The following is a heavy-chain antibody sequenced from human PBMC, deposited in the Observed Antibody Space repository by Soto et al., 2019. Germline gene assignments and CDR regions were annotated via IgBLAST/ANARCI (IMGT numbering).Heavy chain of an antibody. D-gene: IGHD2-8*02. CDR2: IYHSGIT. CDR1: GGSISSSQW. CDR3: ARDKITGLFDY. V-gene: IGHV4-4*02. Sequence: PSETLSLTCAVSGGSISSSQWWNWVRQPPGKGLEWIGEIYHSGITNYNPFLKSRVTISLDKSKNQFSLKLTSVTAADTAVYYCARDKITGLFDYWGQGTLVTVSS. J-gene: IGHJ4*02.